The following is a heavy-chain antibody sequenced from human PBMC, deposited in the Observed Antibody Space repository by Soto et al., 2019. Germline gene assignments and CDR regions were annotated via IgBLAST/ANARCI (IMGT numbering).Heavy chain of an antibody. CDR3: ARCEVCYPGGDDPFNI. CDR1: GGTFDSFA. CDR2: IIPIFGTP. D-gene: IGHD3-16*01. V-gene: IGHV1-69*01. Sequence: QEQLVQSGSEVKKPGSSVKVSCKDSGGTFDSFALTWVRQTPGQGLEWMGGIIPIFGTPYYAQKFQGRLTITADESTGTAYMELCSLRSEDTAVYYCARCEVCYPGGDDPFNIWCQGTSVIVSS. J-gene: IGHJ3*02.